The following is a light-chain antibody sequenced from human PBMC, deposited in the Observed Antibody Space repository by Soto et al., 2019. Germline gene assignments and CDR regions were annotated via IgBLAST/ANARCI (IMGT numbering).Light chain of an antibody. CDR1: SSDIGTSNL. Sequence: QSVLTQPASVSGSPGQSITISCTGSSSDIGTSNLVSWYQQHPGKAPKLMIYEGTQWPSGVSDRFSGSKSGNTASLTISGLQADDDADYHCCSFARHDTLVFGGGTKLTVL. V-gene: IGLV2-23*01. CDR3: CSFARHDTLV. CDR2: EGT. J-gene: IGLJ3*02.